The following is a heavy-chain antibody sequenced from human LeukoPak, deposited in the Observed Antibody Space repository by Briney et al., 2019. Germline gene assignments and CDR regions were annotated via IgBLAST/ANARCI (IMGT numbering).Heavy chain of an antibody. CDR1: GFTFSDYW. J-gene: IGHJ4*02. Sequence: GGSLRLSCAASGFTFSDYWMHRVRQAPGKGLVWVARINGDGSSTTYVESVRGRFTISRDNAKKTLYLQVNSLRAEDAAVYYCARDMYSMSSARGAYWGQGTLVTVSS. CDR3: ARDMYSMSSARGAY. D-gene: IGHD3-10*01. CDR2: INGDGSST. V-gene: IGHV3-74*01.